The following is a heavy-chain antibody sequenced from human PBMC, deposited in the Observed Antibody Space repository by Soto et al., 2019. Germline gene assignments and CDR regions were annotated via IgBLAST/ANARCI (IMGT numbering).Heavy chain of an antibody. J-gene: IGHJ3*02. V-gene: IGHV1-18*01. CDR3: ARSIIGYCSGGSCYAYFDI. Sequence: QVQLVQSGAEVKKPGASVKVSCKASGYTFTSYGISWVRPAPGQGLEWMGWISAYNGNTNYAQKLQGRVTMTTDTSTSTAYMELRSLRSDDTAVYYCARSIIGYCSGGSCYAYFDIWGQGTMVTVSS. CDR2: ISAYNGNT. D-gene: IGHD2-15*01. CDR1: GYTFTSYG.